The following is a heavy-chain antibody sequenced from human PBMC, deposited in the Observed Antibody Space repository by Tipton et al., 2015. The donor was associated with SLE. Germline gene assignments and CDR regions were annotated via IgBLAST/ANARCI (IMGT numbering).Heavy chain of an antibody. CDR1: GGPLNDYH. J-gene: IGHJ6*04. Sequence: TLSLTCAVSGGPLNDYHWSWIRQPPGKGLEWIGEIDHRGSTHYDPSLKSRVTMTVDTSNNQFSLTLSSVTAADTAVYYCARDSPFPTVAGVWGKGTTVTVSS. D-gene: IGHD4-23*01. V-gene: IGHV4-34*01. CDR3: ARDSPFPTVAGV. CDR2: IDHRGST.